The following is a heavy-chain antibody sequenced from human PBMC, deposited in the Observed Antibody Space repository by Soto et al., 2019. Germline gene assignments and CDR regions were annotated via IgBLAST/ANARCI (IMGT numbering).Heavy chain of an antibody. CDR1: GGTFSSYA. CDR3: ARDGRIAAAGGTNWFDP. D-gene: IGHD6-13*01. Sequence: QVQLVQSGAEVKKPGSSVKVSCKASGGTFSSYAISWVRQAPGQGLEWMGGIIPNSGGTNYAQKFQGRVTMTRDTSISTAYMELSRLRSDDTAVYYCARDGRIAAAGGTNWFDPWGQGTLVTVSS. J-gene: IGHJ5*02. V-gene: IGHV1-2*02. CDR2: IIPNSGGT.